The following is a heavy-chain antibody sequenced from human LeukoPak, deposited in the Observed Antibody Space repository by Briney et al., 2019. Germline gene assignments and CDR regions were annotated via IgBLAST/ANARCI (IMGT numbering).Heavy chain of an antibody. Sequence: ASVKVSCKASGYTFTGYYMHWVRQAPGQGLEWMGWINPNSGGTNYAQKFQGRVTMTRDTSISTAYMELSRLRSDDTAVYYCARVSVNVVVPGDYWGQGTLVTVSS. D-gene: IGHD2-2*01. CDR3: ARVSVNVVVPGDY. CDR1: GYTFTGYY. J-gene: IGHJ4*02. V-gene: IGHV1-2*02. CDR2: INPNSGGT.